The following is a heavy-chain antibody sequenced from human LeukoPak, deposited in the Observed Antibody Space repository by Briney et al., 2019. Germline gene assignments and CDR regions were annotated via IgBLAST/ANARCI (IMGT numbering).Heavy chain of an antibody. J-gene: IGHJ5*02. CDR3: ARGGYCSRASCYGGGFDP. D-gene: IGHD2-2*01. CDR1: GGSFSGYY. V-gene: IGHV4-34*01. Sequence: SSETLSLTCAVYGGSFSGYYWSWIRQPPGKGLEWIGEINHSGSTNYNPSLKSRGAISVDTSKNKFSLQLSSVSAADTAVYYCARGGYCSRASCYGGGFDPWGQGTLVTVSS. CDR2: INHSGST.